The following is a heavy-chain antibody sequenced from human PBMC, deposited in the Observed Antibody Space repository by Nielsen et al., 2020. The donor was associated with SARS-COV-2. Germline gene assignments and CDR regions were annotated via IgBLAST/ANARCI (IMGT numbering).Heavy chain of an antibody. CDR2: ISGSGGST. Sequence: GESLKISCAASGFTFSSYAMSWVRQAPEKGLEWVSAISGSGGSTYYADSVKGRFTISRDNSKNTLYLQMNSLRAEDTAVYYCARVKGTYCSSTSCSYYYYGMDVWGQGTTVTVSS. J-gene: IGHJ6*02. CDR3: ARVKGTYCSSTSCSYYYYGMDV. CDR1: GFTFSSYA. D-gene: IGHD2-2*01. V-gene: IGHV3-23*01.